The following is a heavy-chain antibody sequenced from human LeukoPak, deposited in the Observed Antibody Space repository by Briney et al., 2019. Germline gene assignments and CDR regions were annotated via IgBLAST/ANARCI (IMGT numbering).Heavy chain of an antibody. Sequence: SETLSLTCTVSGGSISSYYWSWIRQPPGKGLEWIGYIYYSGSTYYNPSLKSRVTISVDTSKNQFSLKLSSVTAADTAVYYCARRRGVQIYYYYYMDVWGKGTTVTISS. D-gene: IGHD3-10*01. V-gene: IGHV4-59*04. CDR2: IYYSGST. CDR1: GGSISSYY. CDR3: ARRRGVQIYYYYYMDV. J-gene: IGHJ6*03.